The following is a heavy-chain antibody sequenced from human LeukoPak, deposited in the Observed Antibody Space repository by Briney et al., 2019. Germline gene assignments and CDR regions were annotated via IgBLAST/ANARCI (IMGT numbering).Heavy chain of an antibody. CDR2: ISGSGGTT. CDR3: AKRTTGPIRYIDY. Sequence: YPGGSLILSCAASGLTFSSYAMSWVRQAPGKGLEWVSAISGSGGTTYYADSVKGRFTISRDNSKNTLYLQMNSLRAEDTAIYYCAKRTTGPIRYIDYWGQGTLVTVSS. D-gene: IGHD1-7*01. V-gene: IGHV3-23*01. J-gene: IGHJ4*02. CDR1: GLTFSSYA.